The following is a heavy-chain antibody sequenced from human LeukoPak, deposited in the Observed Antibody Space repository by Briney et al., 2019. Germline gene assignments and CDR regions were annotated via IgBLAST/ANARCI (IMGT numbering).Heavy chain of an antibody. CDR3: ARDVGIAAAGYYYYYYMDV. CDR2: INPNSGGT. Sequence: ASVKVSCKASGHTFTGYHMHWVRQAPGQGLEWMGWINPNSGGTNYAQKFQGRVTMTRDTSISTAYMELSRLRSDDTAVYYCARDVGIAAAGYYYYYYMDVWGKGTTVTVSS. J-gene: IGHJ6*03. D-gene: IGHD6-13*01. V-gene: IGHV1-2*02. CDR1: GHTFTGYH.